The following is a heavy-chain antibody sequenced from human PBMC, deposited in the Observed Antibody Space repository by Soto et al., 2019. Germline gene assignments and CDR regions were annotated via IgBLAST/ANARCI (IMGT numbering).Heavy chain of an antibody. CDR1: GGSISSSNW. CDR2: IYHSGST. CDR3: ARVPTPSYYYYGMDV. V-gene: IGHV4-4*02. Sequence: SETLSLTCAVSGGSISSSNWWSWVRQPPGKGLEWIGEIYHSGSTNYNPSLKSRVTISVDKSKNQFSLKLSSVTAADTAVYYCARVPTPSYYYYGMDVWGQGTTVTVSS. J-gene: IGHJ6*02.